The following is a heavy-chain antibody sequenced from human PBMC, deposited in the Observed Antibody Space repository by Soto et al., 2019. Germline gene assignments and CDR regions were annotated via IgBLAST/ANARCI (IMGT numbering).Heavy chain of an antibody. J-gene: IGHJ3*02. CDR2: IYYSGST. V-gene: IGHV4-59*01. CDR1: GGSISSYY. D-gene: IGHD4-17*01. CDR3: ARLTAVSDTPFDI. Sequence: QVQLQESGPGLVKPSETLSLTCTVSGGSISSYYWSWIRQPPGKGLEWIGYIYYSGSTNYNPSLKSRVTISVDTSKNQFSLKLSSVTAVDTAVYYCARLTAVSDTPFDIWGQGTMVTVSS.